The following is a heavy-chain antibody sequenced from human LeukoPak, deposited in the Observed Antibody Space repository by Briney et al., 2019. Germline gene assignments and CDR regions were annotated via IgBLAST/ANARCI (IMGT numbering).Heavy chain of an antibody. J-gene: IGHJ4*02. D-gene: IGHD2-15*01. CDR2: INHSGST. V-gene: IGHV4-34*01. CDR3: ASTYIVAPGY. Sequence: SETLSLTCAVYGGSFSGYYWSWIRQPPGKGLEWIGEINHSGSTNYNPSLKSRVTKSVDTSKNQFSLKLSSVTAADTAVYYCASTYIVAPGYWGQGTLVTVSS. CDR1: GGSFSGYY.